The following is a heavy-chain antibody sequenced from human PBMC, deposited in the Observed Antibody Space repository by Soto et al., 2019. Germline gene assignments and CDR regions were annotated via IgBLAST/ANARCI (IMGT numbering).Heavy chain of an antibody. J-gene: IGHJ5*02. Sequence: SETLSLTCTVSGCSISSYYWSWIRQPPGKGLEWIGYIYYSGSTNYNPSLKSRVTISVDTSKNQFSLKLSSVTAADTAVYYCARRNGYIWGSYRSGNWFDPWGQGTLVTVS. D-gene: IGHD3-16*02. CDR2: IYYSGST. CDR1: GCSISSYY. V-gene: IGHV4-59*08. CDR3: ARRNGYIWGSYRSGNWFDP.